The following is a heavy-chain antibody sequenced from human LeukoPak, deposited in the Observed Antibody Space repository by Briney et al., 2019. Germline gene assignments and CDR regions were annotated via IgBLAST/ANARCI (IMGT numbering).Heavy chain of an antibody. CDR1: GFIFSRDS. D-gene: IGHD2-15*01. CDR2: ISHDSGVR. Sequence: GGSLRLSCEASGFIFSRDSMNWVRQAPGKGLEWISTISHDSGVRYYADSVRGRFTISRDNAKNSLHLQMHSLRAEDTAVYYCVRDNPRCCGVVPANIDDYWGQGTLVTVSS. CDR3: VRDNPRCCGVVPANIDDY. J-gene: IGHJ4*02. V-gene: IGHV3-48*01.